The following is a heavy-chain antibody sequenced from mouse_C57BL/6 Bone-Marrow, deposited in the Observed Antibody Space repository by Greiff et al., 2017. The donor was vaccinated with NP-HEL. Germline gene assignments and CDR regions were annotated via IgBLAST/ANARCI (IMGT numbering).Heavy chain of an antibody. D-gene: IGHD2-2*01. CDR1: GFTFSSYT. CDR3: ARHHYGYPLAMDY. J-gene: IGHJ4*01. Sequence: DVKLVESGGGLVKPGGSLKLSCAASGFTFSSYTMSWVRQTPEKRLEWVATISGGGGNTYYPDSVKGRFTISRDNAKNTLYLQMSSLRSEDTALYYCARHHYGYPLAMDYWGQGTSVTVSS. V-gene: IGHV5-9*01. CDR2: ISGGGGNT.